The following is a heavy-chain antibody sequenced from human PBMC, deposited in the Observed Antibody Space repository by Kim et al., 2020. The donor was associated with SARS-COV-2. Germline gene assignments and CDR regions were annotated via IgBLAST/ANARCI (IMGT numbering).Heavy chain of an antibody. J-gene: IGHJ6*02. D-gene: IGHD3-10*01. CDR3: AKSGYGSGSYYYYGMDV. V-gene: IGHV3-23*01. Sequence: GKGRFTISRDNSKTPLYLQMNSLRAEDTAVYYCAKSGYGSGSYYYYGMDVWGQGTTVTVSS.